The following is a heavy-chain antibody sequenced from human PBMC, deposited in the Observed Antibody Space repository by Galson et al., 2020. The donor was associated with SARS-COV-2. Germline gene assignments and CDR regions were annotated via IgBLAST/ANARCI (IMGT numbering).Heavy chain of an antibody. D-gene: IGHD3-16*01. J-gene: IGHJ4*02. Sequence: GESLKISCAASGFTFSSYAMHWVRQAPGKGLEWVAVISYDGSNKYYADSVKGRFTISRDNSKNTLYLQMNSLRAEDTAVYYCARDQGGAGPITFGTFDYWGQGTLVTVSS. CDR2: ISYDGSNK. CDR1: GFTFSSYA. CDR3: ARDQGGAGPITFGTFDY. V-gene: IGHV3-30-3*01.